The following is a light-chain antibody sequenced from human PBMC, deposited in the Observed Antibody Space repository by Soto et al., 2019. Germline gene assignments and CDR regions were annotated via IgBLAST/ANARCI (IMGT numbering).Light chain of an antibody. Sequence: SPLSLALTPGKPTYLSCRSSQSLLHSNGYNYLDWYLQKPGQSKKLLIYLGSNRASGAPDRFSGRGSGTDFTLNISRVQAEEVGVYYCMQALQTPRTVGQGTKVAIK. CDR3: MQALQTPRT. CDR1: QSLLHSNGYNY. CDR2: LGS. J-gene: IGKJ1*01. V-gene: IGKV2-28*01.